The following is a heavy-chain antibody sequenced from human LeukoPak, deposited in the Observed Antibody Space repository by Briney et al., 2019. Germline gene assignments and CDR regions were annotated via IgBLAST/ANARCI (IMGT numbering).Heavy chain of an antibody. Sequence: GGSLRLSCAASGFSFSTYTMTWVRQAPGKGLEWVSAISDGGGQTYYADSVKGRFTISRDNSKNTLYLQMNSLRAEDTAVYYCARDRSGYFQNWGQGTLVTVSS. D-gene: IGHD3-22*01. CDR2: ISDGGGQT. CDR1: GFSFSTYT. J-gene: IGHJ1*01. V-gene: IGHV3-23*01. CDR3: ARDRSGYFQN.